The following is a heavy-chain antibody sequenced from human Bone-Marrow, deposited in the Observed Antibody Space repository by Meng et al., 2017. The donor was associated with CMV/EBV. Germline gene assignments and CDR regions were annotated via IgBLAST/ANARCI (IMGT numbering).Heavy chain of an antibody. Sequence: ASVKVSCKASGGTFSSYTISWVRQATGQGLEWMGWMNPNSGNTGYAQKFQGRVTMTRNTSISTAYMELSSLRSEDTAVYYCARASYYGSGSYYHFDSWGQGTPVTVSS. D-gene: IGHD3-10*01. V-gene: IGHV1-8*02. CDR2: MNPNSGNT. CDR1: GGTFSSYT. J-gene: IGHJ4*01. CDR3: ARASYYGSGSYYHFDS.